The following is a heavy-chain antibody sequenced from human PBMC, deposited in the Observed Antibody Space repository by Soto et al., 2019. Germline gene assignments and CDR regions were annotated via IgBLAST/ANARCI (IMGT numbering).Heavy chain of an antibody. Sequence: PSETQSLTCSVSGGSVRTGSYHWSWIRQPPGKGLEWIGFIPNNGSPDYNPSLKSRVVVSIDRSKNQFSLKVNSVTAADTAVYFCARIGWGGDSWGQGTLVTGLL. CDR2: IPNNGSP. D-gene: IGHD7-27*01. CDR3: ARIGWGGDS. CDR1: GGSVRTGSYH. J-gene: IGHJ4*02. V-gene: IGHV4-61*01.